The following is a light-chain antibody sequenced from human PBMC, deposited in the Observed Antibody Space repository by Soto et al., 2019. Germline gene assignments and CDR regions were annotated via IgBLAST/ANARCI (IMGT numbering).Light chain of an antibody. Sequence: EIVMTQSPGTLSLSPGERATLSCRASQSVSDYLAWYKQKPGQAPRLLISDASDRATGIPDRFSGSGSGTEFTLTISRLAPEDFAVYYCQQYGDSPVTFGQGTKVDIK. CDR3: QQYGDSPVT. CDR2: DAS. V-gene: IGKV3-20*01. J-gene: IGKJ1*01. CDR1: QSVSDY.